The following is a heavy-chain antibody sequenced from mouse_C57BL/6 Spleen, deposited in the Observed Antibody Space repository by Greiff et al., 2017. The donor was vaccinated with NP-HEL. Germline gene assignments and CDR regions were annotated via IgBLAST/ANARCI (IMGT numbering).Heavy chain of an antibody. Sequence: QVQLQQPGAELVMPGASVKLSCKASGYTFTSYWMHWVKQRPGQGLEWIGEIDPSDSYTNYNQKFKGKSTLSVDKSYSTAYMQLSSLTSEDSAVYDCARGRTGYYSSSYVRDYAMDYWGQGTSVTVSS. J-gene: IGHJ4*01. V-gene: IGHV1-69*01. CDR2: IDPSDSYT. CDR1: GYTFTSYW. D-gene: IGHD1-1*01. CDR3: ARGRTGYYSSSYVRDYAMDY.